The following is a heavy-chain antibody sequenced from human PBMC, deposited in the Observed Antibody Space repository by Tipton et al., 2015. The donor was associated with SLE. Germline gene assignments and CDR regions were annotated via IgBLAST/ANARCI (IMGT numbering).Heavy chain of an antibody. CDR2: IYTSGST. D-gene: IGHD6-6*01. V-gene: IGHV4-59*10. Sequence: TLSLTCAVYGGSFSGYYWSWIRQPAGKGLEWIGRIYTSGSTNYNPSLKSRVTMSVDTSKNQFSLKLSSVTAADTAVYYCAGSSIAARWSFDYWGQGTLVTVSS. CDR1: GGSFSGYY. J-gene: IGHJ4*02. CDR3: AGSSIAARWSFDY.